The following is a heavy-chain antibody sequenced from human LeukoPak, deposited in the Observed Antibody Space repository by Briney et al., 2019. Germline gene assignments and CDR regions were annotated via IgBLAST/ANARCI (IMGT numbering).Heavy chain of an antibody. CDR3: AKRPSDYGDYVTYFDY. CDR2: ISDDGRNK. J-gene: IGHJ4*02. D-gene: IGHD4-17*01. Sequence: GGSRGFSVEASGFSFISYGMHGVRQAQGKGLEGVGVISDDGRNKKYADSVKGRFTISRDNSKDTLYLQMNSLRDEDTAVYYCAKRPSDYGDYVTYFDYWGQGTLVTVSS. V-gene: IGHV3-30*18. CDR1: GFSFISYG.